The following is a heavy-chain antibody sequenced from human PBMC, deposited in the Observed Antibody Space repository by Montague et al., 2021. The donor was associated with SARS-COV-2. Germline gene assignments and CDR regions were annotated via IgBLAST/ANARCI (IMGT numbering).Heavy chain of an antibody. J-gene: IGHJ2*01. D-gene: IGHD5-12*01. Sequence: SKTLSLTCDFAGGSFRDYAWSWIRQPPGKRLEWIGYIYYSGSTKYNPSFKSRVTMLVDTSKRQMSLRLNSVTAADTAVYYCAGDRGRFWHFDLWGRGTLVTVSS. V-gene: IGHV4-59*01. CDR2: IYYSGST. CDR1: GGSFRDYA. CDR3: AGDRGRFWHFDL.